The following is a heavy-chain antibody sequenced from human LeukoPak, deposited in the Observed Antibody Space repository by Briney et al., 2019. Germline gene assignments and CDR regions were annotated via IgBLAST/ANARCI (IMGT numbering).Heavy chain of an antibody. CDR2: IWYDGTNK. CDR1: GFTFSSYA. V-gene: IGHV3-33*08. Sequence: GGSLRLSCAASGFTFSSYAMNWVRQAPGKGLEWVAVIWYDGTNKYYADSLNGRFTISRDNSKNTLYLQMNSLRAEDTAIYYCARGSGLRQQLAIDYWGQGTLVTVSS. CDR3: ARGSGLRQQLAIDY. J-gene: IGHJ4*02. D-gene: IGHD6-13*01.